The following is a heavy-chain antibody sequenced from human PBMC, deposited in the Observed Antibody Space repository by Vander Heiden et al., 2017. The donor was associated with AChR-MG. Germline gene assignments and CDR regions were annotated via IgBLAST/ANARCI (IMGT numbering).Heavy chain of an antibody. CDR2: ISIDGGQR. CDR3: ARVLSAFPAPMGGSHYFLDS. V-gene: IGHV3-30*09. Sequence: QVQLVQSGGEVVRPGGSLRLSCKTSGLTLSGSALHWVRQAPGRGLEWVAVISIDGGQRYFADSVKGRFAVARDSSENTLFLQMADLGPDDTAVYYCARVLSAFPAPMGGSHYFLDSWGQGSLVTVS. D-gene: IGHD5-12*01. CDR1: GLTLSGSA. J-gene: IGHJ4*02.